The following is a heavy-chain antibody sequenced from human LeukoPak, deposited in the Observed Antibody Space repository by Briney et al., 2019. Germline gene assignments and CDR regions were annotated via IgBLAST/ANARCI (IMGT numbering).Heavy chain of an antibody. D-gene: IGHD5-18*01. CDR1: GFTFSDYY. J-gene: IGHJ4*02. CDR2: ISGSGSAI. CDR3: ARVRTYSYGAPIGY. V-gene: IGHV3-11*04. Sequence: GGSLRLSCAASGFTFSDYYMSWIRQAPGKGLDWVSYISGSGSAIYYADSVKGRFTISRDNAKNSLYLQMNSLRAEDTAVYYCARVRTYSYGAPIGYWGQGTLVTVSS.